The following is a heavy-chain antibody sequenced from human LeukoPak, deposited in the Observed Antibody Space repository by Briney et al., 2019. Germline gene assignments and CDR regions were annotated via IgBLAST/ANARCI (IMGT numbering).Heavy chain of an antibody. Sequence: PGETLRLSCAASGFTFDDYGMSWVRQAPGKGLEWVSGINWNGGSTSYADSVKGRFTISRDNAKNSLYLQMNSLRDEDTALYYCARSAGGAAAGDLDYWGQGTLVTVSS. D-gene: IGHD6-13*01. V-gene: IGHV3-20*04. CDR3: ARSAGGAAAGDLDY. CDR2: INWNGGST. CDR1: GFTFDDYG. J-gene: IGHJ4*02.